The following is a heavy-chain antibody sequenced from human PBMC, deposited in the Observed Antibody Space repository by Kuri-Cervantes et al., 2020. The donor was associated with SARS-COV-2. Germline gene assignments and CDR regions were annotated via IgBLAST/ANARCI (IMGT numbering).Heavy chain of an antibody. CDR1: GFTFSSYS. V-gene: IGHV3-48*01. D-gene: IGHD3-22*01. Sequence: GESLKISCAASGFTFSSYSMNWVRQAPGKGLEWVSYISSSSSTIYYADSVKGRFTISRDNAKNSLYLQMNSLRAEDTAVYYCARHPRDAMIVAGYYFDYWGQGTLVTVSS. J-gene: IGHJ4*02. CDR2: ISSSSSTI. CDR3: ARHPRDAMIVAGYYFDY.